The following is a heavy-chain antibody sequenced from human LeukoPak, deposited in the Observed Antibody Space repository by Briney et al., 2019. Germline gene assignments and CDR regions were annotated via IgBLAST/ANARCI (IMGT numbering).Heavy chain of an antibody. V-gene: IGHV3-23*01. CDR3: AKARYSSGLDY. Sequence: GGSLRLSCVASGFTFSSYAMGWVRQPPGKRPGWVSSLTDSGGTTYYVDSVKGRFTISRDNSKNTLYLHMNSLRAEDTAVYHCAKARYSSGLDYWGQGTLVTVSS. CDR1: GFTFSSYA. J-gene: IGHJ4*02. D-gene: IGHD6-19*01. CDR2: LTDSGGTT.